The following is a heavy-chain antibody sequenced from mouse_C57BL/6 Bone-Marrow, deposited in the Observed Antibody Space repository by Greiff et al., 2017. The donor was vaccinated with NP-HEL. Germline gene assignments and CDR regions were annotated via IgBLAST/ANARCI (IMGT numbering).Heavy chain of an antibody. CDR2: INPGSGGT. V-gene: IGHV1-54*01. CDR1: GYAFTNYL. D-gene: IGHD4-1*01. Sequence: QVQLQQSGAELVRPGTSVKVSCKASGYAFTNYLIEWVKQRPGQGLEWIGVINPGSGGTNYNEKFKGKATLTADKSSSTAYMQLSSLTSEDSAVYFCASELGYAMDYWGQVTSVTVSS. CDR3: ASELGYAMDY. J-gene: IGHJ4*01.